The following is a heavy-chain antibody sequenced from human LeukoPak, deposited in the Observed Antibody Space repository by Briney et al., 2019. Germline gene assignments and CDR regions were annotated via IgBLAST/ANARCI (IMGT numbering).Heavy chain of an antibody. D-gene: IGHD2-15*01. CDR2: INSGATSE. CDR1: GFIFSNFE. V-gene: IGHV3-48*03. CDR3: ARVICTGGSCFQNDY. J-gene: IGHJ4*02. Sequence: PGGSLRLSCTASGFIFSNFEMNWVRQAPGKGLQWLAYINSGATSEYYADSVKGRFTISRDNAKNSLFLQMNSLRVQDTAIYYCARVICTGGSCFQNDYWGQGTLVTVSS.